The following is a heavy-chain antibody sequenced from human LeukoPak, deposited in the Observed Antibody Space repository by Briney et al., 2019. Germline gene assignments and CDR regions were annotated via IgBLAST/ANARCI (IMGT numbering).Heavy chain of an antibody. CDR1: GFTASSNY. V-gene: IGHV3-53*01. Sequence: GGSLRLSCAASGFTASSNYMSWVRQAPGKGLEWVSVIYSGGSTYYADSVKGRFTISRDNSKNTLYLQMNSLRAEDTAVYYCARGYRERRDWGYFDYWGQGTLVTVSS. D-gene: IGHD5-18*01. CDR3: ARGYRERRDWGYFDY. CDR2: IYSGGST. J-gene: IGHJ4*02.